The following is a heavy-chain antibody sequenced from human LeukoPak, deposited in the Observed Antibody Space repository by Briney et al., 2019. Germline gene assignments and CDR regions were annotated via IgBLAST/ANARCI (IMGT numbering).Heavy chain of an antibody. J-gene: IGHJ3*02. CDR3: ARGIVGATSAFDI. CDR1: GGSISSSNW. Sequence: SETLSLTCTVSGGSISSSNWWSWVRQPPGKGLEWIGEIYHSGSTNYNPSLKSRVTISVDKSKNQFSLKLSSVTAADTAVYYCARGIVGATSAFDIWGQGTMVTVSS. CDR2: IYHSGST. D-gene: IGHD1-26*01. V-gene: IGHV4-4*02.